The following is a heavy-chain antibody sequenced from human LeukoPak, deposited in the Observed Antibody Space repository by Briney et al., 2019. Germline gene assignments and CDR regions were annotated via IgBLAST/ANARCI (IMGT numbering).Heavy chain of an antibody. CDR1: GGSFSGYY. CDR3: AREPILPLRYYYYYGMDV. J-gene: IGHJ6*02. Sequence: SETLSLTCAVYGGSFSGYYWSWIRQPPGKGLEWIGEINHSGSTNYNPSLKSRVTISVDTSKNQFSLKLSSVTAADTAVYYCAREPILPLRYYYYYGMDVWGQGTTVTVSS. CDR2: INHSGST. D-gene: IGHD1-14*01. V-gene: IGHV4-34*01.